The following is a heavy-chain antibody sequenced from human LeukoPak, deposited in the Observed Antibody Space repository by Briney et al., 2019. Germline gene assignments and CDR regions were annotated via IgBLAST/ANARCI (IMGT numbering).Heavy chain of an antibody. CDR1: GFTFSSYG. CDR2: IWYDGSNK. V-gene: IGHV3-33*01. CDR3: ARGGRYSHGYTLN. J-gene: IGHJ4*02. Sequence: PGGSLRLSCAASGFTFSSYGMHWVRQAPGKGLEWVAVIWYDGSNKYYADSVKGRFTISRDNSKNTLYLQMNSLRAEDTAVYYCARGGRYSHGYTLNWGQGTLVTVSS. D-gene: IGHD5-18*01.